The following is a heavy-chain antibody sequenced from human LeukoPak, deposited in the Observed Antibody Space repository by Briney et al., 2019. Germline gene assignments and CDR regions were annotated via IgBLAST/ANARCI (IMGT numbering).Heavy chain of an antibody. D-gene: IGHD3-22*01. V-gene: IGHV3-23*01. J-gene: IGHJ4*02. CDR2: ISTSGDTT. Sequence: PGGSLRLSCAASGFTFSSYAMSWVRQAPGKGLEWVSGISTSGDTTSYADSVRGRFTISRDNPRNTLYMQMSSLTDEDTAVYYCAIMHRYYDGSGYWVHWGQGALVTAAS. CDR1: GFTFSSYA. CDR3: AIMHRYYDGSGYWVH.